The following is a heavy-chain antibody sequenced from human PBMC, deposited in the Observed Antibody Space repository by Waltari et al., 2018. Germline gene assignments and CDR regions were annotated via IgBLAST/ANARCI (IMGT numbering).Heavy chain of an antibody. D-gene: IGHD3-10*02. CDR1: VVSITTNRHH. CDR2: MSYNGAT. J-gene: IGHJ3*01. V-gene: IGHV4-39*01. CDR3: ATYVGASLGTAAFDV. Sequence: QLQLQESGPGLVKPSETLSLPCSVSVVSITTNRHHWGWIRQPPGQGLEWIGTMSYNGATYSSPSLRSRVTIFRDTSKNQLSLKLDSVTAADTAFYYCATYVGASLGTAAFDVWGQGTMVTVSS.